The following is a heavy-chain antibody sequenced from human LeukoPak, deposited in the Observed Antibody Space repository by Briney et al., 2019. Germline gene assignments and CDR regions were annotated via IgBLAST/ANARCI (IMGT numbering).Heavy chain of an antibody. CDR2: IYYSGST. CDR3: ARDRGGYSGSSFYFDY. J-gene: IGHJ4*02. D-gene: IGHD6-13*01. Sequence: SETLSLTCTVSGGSISSSSYYWGWIRQPPGKGLEWIGSIYYSGSTYYNPSLKSRVTISVDTSKNQFSLKLSSVTAADTAVYYCARDRGGYSGSSFYFDYWGQGTLVTVTS. CDR1: GGSISSSSYY. V-gene: IGHV4-39*07.